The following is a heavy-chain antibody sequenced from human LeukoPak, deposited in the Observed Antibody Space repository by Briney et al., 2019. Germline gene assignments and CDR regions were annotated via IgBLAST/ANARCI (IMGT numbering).Heavy chain of an antibody. J-gene: IGHJ4*02. CDR1: GYSFTGYY. CDR3: ARLGAAAGEFDY. V-gene: IGHV1-2*02. Sequence: ASVKVSCKASGYSFTGYYMHWVRHAPGQGLEWMGWINPNSGGTKYAQNFQGRLTMTRDTSISTAYMELSRLRSDDTAVYYCARLGAAAGEFDYWGQGTLVTVSS. D-gene: IGHD6-13*01. CDR2: INPNSGGT.